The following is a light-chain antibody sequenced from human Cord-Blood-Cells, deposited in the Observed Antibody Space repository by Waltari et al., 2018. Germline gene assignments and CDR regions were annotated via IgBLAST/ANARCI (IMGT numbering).Light chain of an antibody. CDR2: DVS. J-gene: IGLJ2*01. V-gene: IGLV2-14*01. Sequence: QSALTQTASVSGAPGQSLTISCTGTSSDVGGYIYASWYQQHPGKAPKLMIYDVSKRPSGVSNRFSGSKSGNTASLTISGLQAEDEADYYCSSYTSSSTLFGGGTKLTVL. CDR3: SSYTSSSTL. CDR1: SSDVGGYIY.